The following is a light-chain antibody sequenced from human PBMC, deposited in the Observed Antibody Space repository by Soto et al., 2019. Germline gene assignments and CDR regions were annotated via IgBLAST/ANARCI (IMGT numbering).Light chain of an antibody. CDR2: DVR. CDR1: SSDIGDNNY. CDR3: CSFARSTTFYV. J-gene: IGLJ1*01. Sequence: QSALTQPASVSGAPGQSITISCTGTSSDIGDNNYVSWYQQHPGKAPKLMIYDVRHRPSGVSIRFSGSKSGNTASLTISALQAEDEADYYCCSFARSTTFYVFGTGTKVTVL. V-gene: IGLV2-14*01.